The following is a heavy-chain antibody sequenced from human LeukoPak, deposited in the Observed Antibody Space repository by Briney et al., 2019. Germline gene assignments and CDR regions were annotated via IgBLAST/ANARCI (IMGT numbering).Heavy chain of an antibody. CDR1: GFTFSSYG. D-gene: IGHD6-6*01. Sequence: PGGTLRLSCAASGFTFSSYGMSWVRQAPGKGLEWVSGVSPNGETAYYADSVKGRFTISRDNSKNTVYLQVRSLRAEDTAVYYCARYGIAARPGAPNLDYYYYMDVWGKGTTVTVSS. J-gene: IGHJ6*03. CDR2: VSPNGETA. CDR3: ARYGIAARPGAPNLDYYYYMDV. V-gene: IGHV3-23*01.